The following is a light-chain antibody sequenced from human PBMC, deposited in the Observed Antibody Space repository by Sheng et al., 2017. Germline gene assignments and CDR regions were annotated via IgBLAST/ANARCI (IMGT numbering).Light chain of an antibody. CDR2: KDS. V-gene: IGLV3-25*03. J-gene: IGLJ1*01. Sequence: SYELKQPPSVSVSPGQTATITCSGDQLPKQYAYWYQQKPGQAPVLLIYKDSERPSEIPERFSGSSSGTTVTLTISGVQAEDEADYYCQSTDDSDTYVFGTGTKVTVL. CDR3: QSTDDSDTYV. CDR1: QLPKQY.